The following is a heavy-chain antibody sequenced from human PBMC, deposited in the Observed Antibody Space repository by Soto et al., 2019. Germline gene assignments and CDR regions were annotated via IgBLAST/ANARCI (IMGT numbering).Heavy chain of an antibody. V-gene: IGHV3-30*18. Sequence: QVQLVESGGGVVQPGRSLRLSCAASGFTFSSYGMHWVRQAPGKGLEWVAVISYDGSNKYYADSVKGRFTISRDNSKNPLYLQMNSLRAEATGVYYCAKIMVATRAQRLVAYDYWGQGTLVTVSS. CDR2: ISYDGSNK. CDR1: GFTFSSYG. D-gene: IGHD5-12*01. J-gene: IGHJ4*02. CDR3: AKIMVATRAQRLVAYDY.